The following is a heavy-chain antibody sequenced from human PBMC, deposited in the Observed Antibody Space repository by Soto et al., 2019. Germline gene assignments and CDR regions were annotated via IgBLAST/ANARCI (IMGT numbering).Heavy chain of an antibody. J-gene: IGHJ4*02. V-gene: IGHV3-23*01. D-gene: IGHD3-9*01. CDR1: SQYG. CDR3: AKDPSTGPADY. Sequence: GGSLRLSCTSLSQYGMSWVRRPPGKGLEWISTIGPTGYTHYADSVAGRFTISRDDSANTLYLQMSNLRVDDTAIYYCAKDPSTGPADYWGQGALVTAPQ. CDR2: IGPTGYT.